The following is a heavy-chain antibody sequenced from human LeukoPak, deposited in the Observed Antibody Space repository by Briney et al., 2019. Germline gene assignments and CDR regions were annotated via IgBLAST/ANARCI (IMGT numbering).Heavy chain of an antibody. D-gene: IGHD3-9*01. V-gene: IGHV3-23*01. CDR2: ISGSGGST. Sequence: PGGSLRLSCAASGFTFSSYAMSWVRQAPGKGLEWVSAISGSGGSTYYADSVKGRFTISRDNSKNTLYLQMNSLRAEDTAVYYCARETYYDILTGYLGYYGMDVWGQGTTVTVSS. CDR3: ARETYYDILTGYLGYYGMDV. CDR1: GFTFSSYA. J-gene: IGHJ6*02.